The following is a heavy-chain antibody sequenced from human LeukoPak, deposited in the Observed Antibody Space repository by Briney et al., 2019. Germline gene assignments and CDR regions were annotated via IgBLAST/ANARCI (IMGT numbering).Heavy chain of an antibody. CDR2: IYHSGST. V-gene: IGHV4-39*07. CDR1: GGSISSSSYY. D-gene: IGHD5-18*01. CDR3: ATLVGYSYGFLRFGFDP. Sequence: KPSETLSLTCTVSGGSISSSSYYWGWIRQPPGKGLEWIGSIYHSGSTYYNPSLKSRVTISVDTSKNQFSLKLSSVTAADTAVYYCATLVGYSYGFLRFGFDPWGQGTLVTVSS. J-gene: IGHJ5*02.